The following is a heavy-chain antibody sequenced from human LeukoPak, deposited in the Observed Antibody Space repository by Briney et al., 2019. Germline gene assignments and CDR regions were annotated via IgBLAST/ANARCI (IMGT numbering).Heavy chain of an antibody. Sequence: GGSLRLSCAASGFTFSSYAMSWARQAPGKGLEWVSAISGSGGSTYYADSVKGRFTISRDNSKNTLYLQMNSLRAEDTAVYYCAKDLAVAETFDYWGQGTLVTVSS. CDR3: AKDLAVAETFDY. D-gene: IGHD6-19*01. J-gene: IGHJ4*02. CDR1: GFTFSSYA. CDR2: ISGSGGST. V-gene: IGHV3-23*01.